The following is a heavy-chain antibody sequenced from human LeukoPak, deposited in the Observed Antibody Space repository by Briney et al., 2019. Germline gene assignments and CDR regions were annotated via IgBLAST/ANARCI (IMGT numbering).Heavy chain of an antibody. CDR3: TTDCVGATDFDY. CDR2: INTDGSST. J-gene: IGHJ4*02. CDR1: GFTFSSYW. Sequence: GGSLRLSCAASGFTFSSYWMHWVRQVPGKGLVWVSRINTDGSSTRYADSVKGRFTISRDNAKNTLYLQMKSLKTEDTAVYYCTTDCVGATDFDYWGQGTLVTAST. D-gene: IGHD1-26*01. V-gene: IGHV3-74*01.